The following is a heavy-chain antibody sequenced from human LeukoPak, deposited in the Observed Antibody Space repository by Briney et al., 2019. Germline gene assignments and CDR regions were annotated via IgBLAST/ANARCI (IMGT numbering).Heavy chain of an antibody. CDR3: ARVPPYGSGRGYFDY. D-gene: IGHD3-10*01. Sequence: PSETLSLTCAVYGGSFSGYYWSSIRQPPGKGLEWIGEINHSGSTNYNPSLKNRLTISVDTSKNQFSLKLSSVTAADTAVYYCARVPPYGSGRGYFDYWGQGTLVTVSS. CDR2: INHSGST. J-gene: IGHJ4*02. V-gene: IGHV4-34*01. CDR1: GGSFSGYY.